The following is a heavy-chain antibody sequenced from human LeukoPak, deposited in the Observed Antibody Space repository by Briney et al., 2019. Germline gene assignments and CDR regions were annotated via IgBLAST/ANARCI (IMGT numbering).Heavy chain of an antibody. CDR1: GFTFSVYW. Sequence: GGSLRLSCAASGFTFSVYWMHWVRQAPGKRLVWVSVIYSGGSTYYADSVKGRFTISRDNSKNTPYLQMISLRAEDTAVYYCARVSCGGSCYYYYYMDVWGKGTTVTVSS. CDR2: IYSGGST. V-gene: IGHV3-53*01. J-gene: IGHJ6*03. D-gene: IGHD2-15*01. CDR3: ARVSCGGSCYYYYYMDV.